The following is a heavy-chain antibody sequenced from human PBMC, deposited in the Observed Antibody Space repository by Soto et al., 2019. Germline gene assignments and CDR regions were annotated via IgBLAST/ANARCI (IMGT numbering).Heavy chain of an antibody. D-gene: IGHD1-26*01. J-gene: IGHJ4*02. CDR3: AVGDSGSYGTEFDY. V-gene: IGHV4-59*01. CDR2: IYYSGST. CDR1: GGSISSYY. Sequence: SETLSLTCTVSGGSISSYYWSWLRQPPGKGLEWIGYIYYSGSTNYNPSLKSRVTISVDTSKNQFSLKLSSVTAADTAVYYCAVGDSGSYGTEFDYWGQGTLVTVSS.